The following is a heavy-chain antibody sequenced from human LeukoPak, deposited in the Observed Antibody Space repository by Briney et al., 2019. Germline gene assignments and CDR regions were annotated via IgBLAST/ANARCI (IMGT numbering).Heavy chain of an antibody. CDR2: ISNDGSST. D-gene: IGHD3-22*01. CDR3: AKDSSGYYHSLYFDY. V-gene: IGHV3-64*01. Sequence: GGSLRLSCAASGFAFSGYAMHWVRQAPGKGLEYISAISNDGSSTYYANSVKGRFTISRDNSKNTLYLQMNSLRAEDTAVYYCAKDSSGYYHSLYFDYWGQGTLVTVSS. J-gene: IGHJ4*02. CDR1: GFAFSGYA.